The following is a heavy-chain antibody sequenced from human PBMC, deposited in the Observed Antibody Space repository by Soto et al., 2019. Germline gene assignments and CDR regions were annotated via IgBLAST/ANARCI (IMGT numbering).Heavy chain of an antibody. V-gene: IGHV4-34*01. CDR3: DVAGENFDY. Sequence: QVQLQQWGAGLLKPSETLSLTCAVYGGSFNSFYWGWIRQSPGKGLEWIGEINHSGSTNYNPSFKSRVTVSADTSKKQFSLNLSSVTAADTAVYYCDVAGENFDYWVQGALVTVSS. J-gene: IGHJ4*02. D-gene: IGHD6-19*01. CDR1: GGSFNSFY. CDR2: INHSGST.